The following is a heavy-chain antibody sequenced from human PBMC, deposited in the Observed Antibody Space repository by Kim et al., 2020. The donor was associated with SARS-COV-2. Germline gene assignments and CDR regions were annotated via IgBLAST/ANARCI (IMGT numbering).Heavy chain of an antibody. CDR3: AREGTRGDY. V-gene: IGHV7-4-1*02. J-gene: IGHJ4*02. Sequence: ASVKVCKASGYTFTSYAMNWVRQAPGQGLEWMGWINTNTGNPTYAQGFTGRFVFSLDTSVSTAYLQISSLKAEDTAVYYCAREGTRGDYWGQGTLVTVSS. CDR1: GYTFTSYA. CDR2: INTNTGNP.